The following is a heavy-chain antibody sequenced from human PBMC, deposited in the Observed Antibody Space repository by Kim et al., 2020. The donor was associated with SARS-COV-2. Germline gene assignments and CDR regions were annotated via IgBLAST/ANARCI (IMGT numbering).Heavy chain of an antibody. CDR1: GFTFSSYE. CDR2: INSNSGSII. Sequence: GGSLRLSCAASGFTFSSYEMNWVRQAPGKGLEWVSYINSNSGSIIYYADSVKGRFTISRDNAKNSIYLEMNSLRAEDTAVYYCATGGYCLSASCPEGYFDYWGLGTLVTVSS. J-gene: IGHJ4*02. V-gene: IGHV3-48*03. CDR3: ATGGYCLSASCPEGYFDY. D-gene: IGHD2-2*01.